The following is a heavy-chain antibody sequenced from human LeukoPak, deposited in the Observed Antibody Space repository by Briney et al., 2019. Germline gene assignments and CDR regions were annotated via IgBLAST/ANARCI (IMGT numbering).Heavy chain of an antibody. CDR3: ARENYYGSGSCDY. D-gene: IGHD3-10*01. J-gene: IGHJ4*02. Sequence: SETLSLTCTVSGDSFSSTNYYWAWIRQPPGKGLEWIGSIHYTGSTYYKPSLQSRVTISEDTSKNQFSLKLNSVTAADTAVYYCARENYYGSGSCDYWGPGTLVTVSS. CDR1: GDSFSSTNYY. V-gene: IGHV4-39*07. CDR2: IHYTGST.